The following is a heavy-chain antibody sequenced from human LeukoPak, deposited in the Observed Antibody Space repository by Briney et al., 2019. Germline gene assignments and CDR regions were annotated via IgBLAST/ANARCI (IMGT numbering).Heavy chain of an antibody. Sequence: GSLRLSCAASGFTFSRYAMHWVRQAPGKGLEYLSAITSNGGSTYYANSVKGRFIISRDNSKNTLYLQLGSLRADDMAMYYCARDQIYCTGGYCYFDYWGQGTLVTVSS. CDR2: ITSNGGST. CDR3: ARDQIYCTGGYCYFDY. J-gene: IGHJ4*02. CDR1: GFTFSRYA. D-gene: IGHD2-8*02. V-gene: IGHV3-64*01.